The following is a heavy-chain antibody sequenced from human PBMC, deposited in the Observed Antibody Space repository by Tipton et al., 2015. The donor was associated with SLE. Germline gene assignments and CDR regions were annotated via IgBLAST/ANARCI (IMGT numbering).Heavy chain of an antibody. Sequence: QSGAEVKKPGSSVKVSCKASGYTFTTYGITWVRQAPGQGLEWMGWISAYSGNTNYAQKLQGRVTMTTDTSTSTAYMELRSLRSDDTAVYYCAGQLALDAFDIWGQGTMVTVSS. CDR2: ISAYSGNT. CDR3: AGQLALDAFDI. J-gene: IGHJ3*02. D-gene: IGHD1-1*01. V-gene: IGHV1-18*01. CDR1: GYTFTTYG.